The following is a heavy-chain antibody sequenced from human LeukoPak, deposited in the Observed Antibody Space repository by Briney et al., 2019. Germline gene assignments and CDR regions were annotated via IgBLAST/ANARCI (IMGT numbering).Heavy chain of an antibody. CDR2: IYTSGST. CDR3: ARLSFEGLIPFDY. Sequence: SETLSLTCTVSGGSISSGSYYWSWIRQPAGKGLEWIGRIYTSGSTNYNPSLKSRVTTSVDTSKNQFSLKLSSVTAADTAVYYCARLSFEGLIPFDYWGQGTLVTVSS. D-gene: IGHD3-3*01. V-gene: IGHV4-61*02. J-gene: IGHJ4*02. CDR1: GGSISSGSYY.